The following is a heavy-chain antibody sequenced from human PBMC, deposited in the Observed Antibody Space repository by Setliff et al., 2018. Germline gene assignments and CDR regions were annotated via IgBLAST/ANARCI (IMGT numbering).Heavy chain of an antibody. D-gene: IGHD2-2*01. CDR3: SRLVRYCTTTSCQRLSGGEY. Sequence: GASVKASCKASGFTFTDSIVNWVRQAPGQGLEWMGWISIYTGNAYYAHKLQGRVTMTTDTSTDTAYLELRSLRSDDTAVYYCSRLVRYCTTTSCQRLSGGEYWGQGTLVTVPQ. J-gene: IGHJ4*02. CDR2: ISIYTGNA. V-gene: IGHV1-18*01. CDR1: GFTFTDSI.